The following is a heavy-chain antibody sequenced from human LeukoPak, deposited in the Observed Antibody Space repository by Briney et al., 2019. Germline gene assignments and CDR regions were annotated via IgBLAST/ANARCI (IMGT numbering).Heavy chain of an antibody. J-gene: IGHJ3*02. D-gene: IGHD3-22*01. Sequence: SETLSLTCSVSGDSLTGYYWGWIRQPPGKGLEWIGNIYYTGNTYYNSSLKSRVTISLDTSKNQFSLKLSSVTAADTAVYYCACLTTADAFDIWGQGTMVTVSS. CDR1: GDSLTGYY. CDR3: ACLTTADAFDI. CDR2: IYYTGNT. V-gene: IGHV4-39*07.